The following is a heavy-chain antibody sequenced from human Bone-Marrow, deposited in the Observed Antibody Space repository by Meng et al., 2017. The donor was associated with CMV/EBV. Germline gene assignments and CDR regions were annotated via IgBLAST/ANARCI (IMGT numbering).Heavy chain of an antibody. Sequence: VQRVQSGAEVKKPGASVKVSCTASGYTFVGHYIHWVRQAPGQGLEWMGRINPKSAGTDYVEKFQGRVTMTRDTSNTIVYMELSRLTADDTAVYYCTRTWIDSFTPDFDYWGQGSLVTVSS. J-gene: IGHJ4*02. CDR3: TRTWIDSFTPDFDY. CDR1: GYTFVGHY. V-gene: IGHV1-2*06. CDR2: INPKSAGT. D-gene: IGHD2-2*03.